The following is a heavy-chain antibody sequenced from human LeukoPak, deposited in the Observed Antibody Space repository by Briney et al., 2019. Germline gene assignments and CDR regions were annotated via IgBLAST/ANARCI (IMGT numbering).Heavy chain of an antibody. CDR2: INHSGST. J-gene: IGHJ4*02. Sequence: ASETLSLTCAVYGGSFSGYYWSWIRQPPGKGLEWIGEINHSGSTNYNPSLKSRVTISVDTPKNQFSLKLSSVTAADTAVYYCAGDTAMVTDYWGQGTLVTVSS. CDR1: GGSFSGYY. D-gene: IGHD5-18*01. V-gene: IGHV4-34*01. CDR3: AGDTAMVTDY.